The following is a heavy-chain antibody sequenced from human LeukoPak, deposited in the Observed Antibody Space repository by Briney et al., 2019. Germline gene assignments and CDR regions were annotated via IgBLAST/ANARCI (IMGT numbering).Heavy chain of an antibody. CDR3: AREWLQLRIPDY. CDR2: IYYSGST. Sequence: PSETLSLTCTVSGGSISSYYWSWIRQPPGKGLEWIGYIYYSGSTNYNPSLKSRVTISVDTSKNQFSLKLSSVTAADTAVYYCAREWLQLRIPDYWGQGTLVTVSS. D-gene: IGHD5-24*01. V-gene: IGHV4-59*01. CDR1: GGSISSYY. J-gene: IGHJ4*02.